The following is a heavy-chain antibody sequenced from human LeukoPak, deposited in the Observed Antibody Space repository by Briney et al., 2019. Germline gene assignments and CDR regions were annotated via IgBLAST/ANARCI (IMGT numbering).Heavy chain of an antibody. CDR1: GGTFSSYA. CDR3: ARDYGSGSYYYKFDY. J-gene: IGHJ4*02. CDR2: IIPIFGTA. Sequence: GASVKVPCKASGGTFSSYAISWVRQAPGQGLEWMGGIIPIFGTANYAQKFQGRVTITADESTSTAYMELSSLRSEDTAVYYCARDYGSGSYYYKFDYWGQGTLVTVSS. D-gene: IGHD3-10*01. V-gene: IGHV1-69*13.